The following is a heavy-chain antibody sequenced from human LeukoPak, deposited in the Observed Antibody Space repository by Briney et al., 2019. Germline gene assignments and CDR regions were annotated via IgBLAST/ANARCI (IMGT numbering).Heavy chain of an antibody. Sequence: GGSLRLSCTASGFTFSSYWMSWVRQAPGKGLEWVATIKQDGSEKYYVDSVKGRFTISRDNANNSLYLQMFSLRAEDTAVYYCARGFGSFYWGQGTLVTVSS. V-gene: IGHV3-7*05. J-gene: IGHJ4*02. D-gene: IGHD3-10*01. CDR2: IKQDGSEK. CDR3: ARGFGSFY. CDR1: GFTFSSYW.